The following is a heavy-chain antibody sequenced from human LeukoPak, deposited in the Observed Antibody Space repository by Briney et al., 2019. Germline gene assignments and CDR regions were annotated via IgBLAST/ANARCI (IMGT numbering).Heavy chain of an antibody. CDR1: GFNFRTYG. CDR3: AKGLRWFGDFYFNFFDY. J-gene: IGHJ4*02. Sequence: GGSLRLSCAASGFNFRTYGMHWVRQAPGKGLEWVAFISYDGGKRYFGESVKGRFTIARDNSENTVSLQMNSLKTEDTAVYYCAKGLRWFGDFYFNFFDYWGQGILVTVSS. D-gene: IGHD3-10*01. V-gene: IGHV3-30*18. CDR2: ISYDGGKR.